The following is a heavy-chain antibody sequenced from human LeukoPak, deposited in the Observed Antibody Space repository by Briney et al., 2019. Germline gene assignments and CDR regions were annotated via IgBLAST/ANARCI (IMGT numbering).Heavy chain of an antibody. J-gene: IGHJ4*02. D-gene: IGHD3-22*01. CDR3: AKSTAKTYYYDSSGYRYFDY. V-gene: IGHV3-23*01. CDR1: GFTFSSYA. Sequence: GGSLRLSCAASGFTFSSYAMSWVRQAPGKGLEWVSAISGSGGSTYYADSVKGRFTISRDNSKNTLYLQMNSLRAEDMAVYYCAKSTAKTYYYDSSGYRYFDYWGQGTLVTVSS. CDR2: ISGSGGST.